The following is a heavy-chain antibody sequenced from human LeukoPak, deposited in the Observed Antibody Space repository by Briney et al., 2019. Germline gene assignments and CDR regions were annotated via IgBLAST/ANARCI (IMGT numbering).Heavy chain of an antibody. CDR1: GFTFSSYA. CDR3: AKGSDDSSGYYYVYYYYYMDV. Sequence: GGSLRLSCAASGFTFSSYAMSWVRQAPGKGLEWVSAINGSGDSTYYADSVKGRFTISRDNSKNTLYLQMNSLRAEDTAVYYCAKGSDDSSGYYYVYYYYYMDVWGKGTTVTVSS. CDR2: INGSGDST. V-gene: IGHV3-23*01. J-gene: IGHJ6*03. D-gene: IGHD3-22*01.